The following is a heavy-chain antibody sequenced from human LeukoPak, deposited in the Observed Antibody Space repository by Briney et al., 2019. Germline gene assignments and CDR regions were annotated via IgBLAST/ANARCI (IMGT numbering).Heavy chain of an antibody. CDR2: IYYSGST. J-gene: IGHJ4*02. CDR3: ARAVAYFDY. D-gene: IGHD6-19*01. V-gene: IGHV4-61*03. CDR1: GGSVSSGSYY. Sequence: KPSETLSLTCTVSGGSVSSGSYYWSWIRQPPGKGLEWIGYIYYSGSTNYNPSLKSRVTISVDTSKSHFSLKVSSVTAADTAVYYCARAVAYFDYWGQGTLVTVSS.